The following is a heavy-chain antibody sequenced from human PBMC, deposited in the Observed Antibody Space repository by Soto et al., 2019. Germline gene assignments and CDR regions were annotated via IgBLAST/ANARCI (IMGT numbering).Heavy chain of an antibody. CDR3: ARDSFGVGATALDY. Sequence: PSETLSLTCTVSGGSISSGYWSWIRQPPGKGLEWIGYIYYSGITNYNPSLKSRVTISVDTSKNQFSLKLSSVTAADTAVYYCARDSFGVGATALDYWGQGTLVIVS. CDR1: GGSISSGY. D-gene: IGHD1-26*01. CDR2: IYYSGIT. J-gene: IGHJ4*02. V-gene: IGHV4-59*01.